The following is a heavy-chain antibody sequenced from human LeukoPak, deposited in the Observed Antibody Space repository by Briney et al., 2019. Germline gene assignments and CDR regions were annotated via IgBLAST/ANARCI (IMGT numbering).Heavy chain of an antibody. CDR1: GFTVSSNY. V-gene: IGHV3-53*01. J-gene: IGHJ3*02. Sequence: GGSLRLSCAASGFTVSSNYMSWVRQAPGKGLEWVSVIYSGGSTYYADSVKGRFTISRDNSKNTLYLQMNSLRAEDTAVYYCARVGPGITMIGGAFDIWGQGTMVTVSS. D-gene: IGHD3-22*01. CDR3: ARVGPGITMIGGAFDI. CDR2: IYSGGST.